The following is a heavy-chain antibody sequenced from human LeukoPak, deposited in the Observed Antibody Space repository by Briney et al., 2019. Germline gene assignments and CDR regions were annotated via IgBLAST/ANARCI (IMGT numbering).Heavy chain of an antibody. V-gene: IGHV3-30*02. CDR3: AKEIEPYNCNYFDY. J-gene: IGHJ4*02. Sequence: GGSLRLSCAASGFTLSSYGVHWVRQAPGKGLEGVAFIRYDGSNKYYADCVKARFTISRDNSKNTLYLQMNSLRAEDTAVYYCAKEIEPYNCNYFDYWGQGTLVTVSS. CDR2: IRYDGSNK. CDR1: GFTLSSYG. D-gene: IGHD1-20*01.